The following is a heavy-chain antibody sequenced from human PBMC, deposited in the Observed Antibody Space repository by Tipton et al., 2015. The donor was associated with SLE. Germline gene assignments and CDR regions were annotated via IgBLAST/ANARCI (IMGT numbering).Heavy chain of an antibody. D-gene: IGHD3-22*01. CDR1: GGSFSGYY. CDR3: ARAAPVDSRGWFDP. J-gene: IGHJ5*02. CDR2: INHSGST. Sequence: TLSLTCAVYGGSFSGYYWSWIRQPPGKGLEWIGEINHSGSTNYNPSLKSRVTISVDTSKNQFSLKLSSVTAADTAVYYCARAAPVDSRGWFDPWGQGTLVTVSS. V-gene: IGHV4-34*01.